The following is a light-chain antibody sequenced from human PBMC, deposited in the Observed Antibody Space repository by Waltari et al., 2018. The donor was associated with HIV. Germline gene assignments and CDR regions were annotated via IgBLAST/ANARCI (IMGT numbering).Light chain of an antibody. CDR3: QQRSNWPPRIT. CDR2: DAS. Sequence: EIVLTQSPATLSLSPGERAPLSCRASQSISNYLAWYLQKPGQAPRLLIYDASNRATGIQARFSGSGSGTDFTLDIRSLEPEDFAVYYCQQRSNWPPRITFGQGTRLEIK. J-gene: IGKJ5*01. V-gene: IGKV3-11*01. CDR1: QSISNY.